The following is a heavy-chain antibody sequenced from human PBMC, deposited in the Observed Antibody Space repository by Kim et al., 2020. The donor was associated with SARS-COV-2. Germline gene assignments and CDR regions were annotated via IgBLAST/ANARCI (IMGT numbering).Heavy chain of an antibody. V-gene: IGHV3-23*01. J-gene: IGHJ4*02. Sequence: SGDTAYADSVTGRFTISRANSKNTLYLQMNSLGAEDTAVYYCERGYWGDYWGQGTLVIVSS. CDR3: ERGYWGDY. D-gene: IGHD2-8*02. CDR2: SGDT.